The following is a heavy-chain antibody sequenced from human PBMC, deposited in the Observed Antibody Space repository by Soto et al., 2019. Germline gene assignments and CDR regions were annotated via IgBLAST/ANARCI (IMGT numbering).Heavy chain of an antibody. V-gene: IGHV1-69*12. CDR3: EPDKDRLQLGGNYYYGLDV. CDR1: GGTFGNSA. CDR2: IIPIFPTT. J-gene: IGHJ6*02. Sequence: QVQLVHSGAELKKPGSSVTVSCKASGGTFGNSAISWVRQVPGQGLEWMGGIIPIFPTTDYAKKFQGRVTSTADDSTSTAYMELTSLRSEYTAVYYGEPDKDRLQLGGNYYYGLDVWGQGTMVPVSS. D-gene: IGHD5-12*01.